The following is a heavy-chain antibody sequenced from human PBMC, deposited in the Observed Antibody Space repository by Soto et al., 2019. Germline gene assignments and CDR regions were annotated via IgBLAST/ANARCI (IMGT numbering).Heavy chain of an antibody. CDR3: AKDMNYYDSSGPHY. V-gene: IGHV3-23*01. CDR2: ISGSGGST. J-gene: IGHJ4*02. CDR1: GFTFSSYA. Sequence: GGSPRLSCAASGFTFSSYAMHWVRQAPGKGLEWVSAISGSGGSTYYADSVKGRFTISRDNSKNTLYLQMNSLRAEDTAVYYCAKDMNYYDSSGPHYWGQGTLVTVSS. D-gene: IGHD3-22*01.